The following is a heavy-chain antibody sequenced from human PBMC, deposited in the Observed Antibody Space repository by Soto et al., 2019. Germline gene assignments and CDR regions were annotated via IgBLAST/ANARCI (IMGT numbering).Heavy chain of an antibody. CDR3: AKADYTSSSPDY. V-gene: IGHV3-23*01. Sequence: GGSLRLSCAASGFTFSSYAMSWVRQAPGTGLEWVSAISGSGGGTYYADSVRGRFTISRDNSKNTLHLQMNSLRAEDTAVYYRAKADYTSSSPDYWGQGTLVTVSS. CDR2: ISGSGGGT. J-gene: IGHJ4*02. CDR1: GFTFSSYA. D-gene: IGHD6-6*01.